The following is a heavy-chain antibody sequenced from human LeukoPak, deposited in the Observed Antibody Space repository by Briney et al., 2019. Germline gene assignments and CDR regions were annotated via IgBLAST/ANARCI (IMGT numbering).Heavy chain of an antibody. V-gene: IGHV3-23*01. J-gene: IGHJ4*02. Sequence: GGSLRLSCAASGFTFSSHGMSWVRQAPGKGLEWVSTISGSGDYTYYADSVKGRFTISRDNSKNTLYLQMNSLRAEDTAVYYCAKAWWELWYFDYWGQGTLVTVSS. CDR3: AKAWWELWYFDY. CDR1: GFTFSSHG. D-gene: IGHD1-26*01. CDR2: ISGSGDYT.